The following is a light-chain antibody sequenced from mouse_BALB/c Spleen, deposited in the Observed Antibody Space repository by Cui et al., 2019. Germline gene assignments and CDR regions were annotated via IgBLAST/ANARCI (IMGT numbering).Light chain of an antibody. CDR3: QQWSSNPYT. J-gene: IGKJ2*01. Sequence: QIVLTQSPALMSASPGEKVTMTCSASPSVSCMYWYQQKPRSSPKPWIYLTSNLASGVPARFSGSGSGTSYSLTISSMEAEDAATYYCQQWSSNPYTFGGGTKLEIK. V-gene: IGKV4-68*01. CDR2: LTS. CDR1: PSVSC.